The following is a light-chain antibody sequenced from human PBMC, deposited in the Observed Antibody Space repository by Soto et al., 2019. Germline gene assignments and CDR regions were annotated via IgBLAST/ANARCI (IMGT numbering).Light chain of an antibody. CDR1: QSVSSSY. CDR2: GAS. V-gene: IGKV3-20*01. CDR3: QQYDGSPLP. Sequence: EIVLTQSPGTLSLSPGERATLSCRASQSVSSSYLAWYQQKPGQAPRLLISGASSRATGIPDRVSGGGSGTDFSLTISRLEPEDFAVYFCQQYDGSPLPFGGGTKVEIK. J-gene: IGKJ4*01.